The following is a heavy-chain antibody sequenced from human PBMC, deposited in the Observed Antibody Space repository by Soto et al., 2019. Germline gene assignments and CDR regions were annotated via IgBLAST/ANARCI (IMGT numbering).Heavy chain of an antibody. CDR3: AKDSGWVDYYYGMDV. J-gene: IGHJ6*02. CDR1: GFTFSSYA. Sequence: TGGSLRLSCAASGFTFSSYAMSWVRQAPGKGLEWVSAISGSGGSTYYADSVKGRFTISRDNSKNTLYLQMNSLRAEDAAVYYCAKDSGWVDYYYGMDVWGQGTTVTVSS. CDR2: ISGSGGST. D-gene: IGHD6-19*01. V-gene: IGHV3-23*01.